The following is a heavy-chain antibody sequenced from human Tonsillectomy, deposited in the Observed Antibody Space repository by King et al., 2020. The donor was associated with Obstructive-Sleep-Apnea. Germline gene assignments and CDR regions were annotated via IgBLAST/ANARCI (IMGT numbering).Heavy chain of an antibody. V-gene: IGHV3-33*01. Sequence: LVESGGGVVQPGRSLRLSCSASGFTFSSYGMHWVRPAPGKGLEWVAVIWYDGSNKYYADSVKGRFTLSRDNSKNTLYLQMNSLRAEDTAVYYCARGPLWFGELLSDGMDVWGQGTTVTVSS. CDR2: IWYDGSNK. J-gene: IGHJ6*02. CDR3: ARGPLWFGELLSDGMDV. CDR1: GFTFSSYG. D-gene: IGHD3-10*01.